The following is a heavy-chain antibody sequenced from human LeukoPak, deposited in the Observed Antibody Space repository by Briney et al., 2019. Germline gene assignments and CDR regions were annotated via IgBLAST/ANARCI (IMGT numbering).Heavy chain of an antibody. D-gene: IGHD1/OR15-1a*01. CDR2: IYSAGST. CDR1: GFTVSSNY. Sequence: GSLRLSCAASGFTVSSNYMSWVRQSPGKGLEWVSVIYSAGSTYYADSVKGRFTISRDNSRNTLFLQMSSLRAEDTAVYYCARGTWLNKLFDYWGQGTLVTVSS. J-gene: IGHJ4*02. CDR3: ARGTWLNKLFDY. V-gene: IGHV3-66*01.